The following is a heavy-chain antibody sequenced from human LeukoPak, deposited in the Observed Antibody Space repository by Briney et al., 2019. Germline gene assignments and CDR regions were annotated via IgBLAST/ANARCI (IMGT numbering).Heavy chain of an antibody. Sequence: PSETLSLTCTVSGGSISSGDYYWRWLRQPPGKGLEWIGYIYYSGSTYYNPSLKSRVTISVDTSKNQFSLKLSSVTAADTAVYYCARVHTADYYYYYMDVWGKGTTVTVSS. CDR1: GGSISSGDYY. V-gene: IGHV4-30-4*08. CDR2: IYYSGST. D-gene: IGHD5-18*01. J-gene: IGHJ6*03. CDR3: ARVHTADYYYYYMDV.